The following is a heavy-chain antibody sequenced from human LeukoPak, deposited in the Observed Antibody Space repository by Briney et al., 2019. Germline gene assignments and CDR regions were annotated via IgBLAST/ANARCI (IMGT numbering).Heavy chain of an antibody. Sequence: GGSLRLSCAASGFTVSSNYMSWVRQAPGKGLEWVSVIYSGGGTYYADSVKGRFTISRDNAKNSLYLQMNSLRAEDTAVYYCARVRGDYWISGYYFDYWGQGTLVTVSS. CDR3: ARVRGDYWISGYYFDY. CDR2: IYSGGGT. CDR1: GFTVSSNY. D-gene: IGHD4-17*01. V-gene: IGHV3-53*01. J-gene: IGHJ4*02.